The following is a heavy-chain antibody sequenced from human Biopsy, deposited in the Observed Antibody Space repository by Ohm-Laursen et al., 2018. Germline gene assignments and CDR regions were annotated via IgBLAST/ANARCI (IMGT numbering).Heavy chain of an antibody. CDR1: EFSFSRYD. V-gene: IGHV1-46*01. CDR3: AIFEGYSDDNLDYEHYGMDV. J-gene: IGHJ6*02. Sequence: SVKVSCKGSEFSFSRYDMHWVRQAPGRGLEWMGIISPRGGGTMDTQKFQDRLTMTRDTSTSTVHMELKSLKSEDTAVYYCAIFEGYSDDNLDYEHYGMDVWGQGTTVTVSS. CDR2: ISPRGGGT. D-gene: IGHD1-26*01.